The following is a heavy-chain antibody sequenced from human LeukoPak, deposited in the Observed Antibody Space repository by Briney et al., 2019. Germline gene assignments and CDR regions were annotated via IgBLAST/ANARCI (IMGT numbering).Heavy chain of an antibody. CDR2: INGDGGGV. Sequence: GGSLRLSCVGSKFTFRYYAMHWVRQAPGRGLEWVAGINGDGGGVAYADSVVGRFTISRDYAETSLYLQMNSLRPEDTALYYCAIDRGGKVDTGAVEYWGQGTQVAVSS. CDR1: KFTFRYYA. CDR3: AIDRGGKVDTGAVEY. J-gene: IGHJ4*02. D-gene: IGHD5-18*01. V-gene: IGHV3-9*01.